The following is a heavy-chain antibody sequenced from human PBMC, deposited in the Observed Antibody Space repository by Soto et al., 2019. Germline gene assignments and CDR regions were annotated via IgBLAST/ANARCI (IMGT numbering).Heavy chain of an antibody. CDR3: ARSGYCSGGSCYRTLFDY. V-gene: IGHV3-7*01. Sequence: EVQLVESGGGLVQPGGSLRLSCAASGFTFSSYWMSWVRQAPGKGLEWVANIKQDGSEKYYVDSVKGRFTISRDNAKNSLYLKMNSLRAEDTAVYYCARSGYCSGGSCYRTLFDYWGQGTLVTVSS. J-gene: IGHJ4*02. CDR1: GFTFSSYW. D-gene: IGHD2-15*01. CDR2: IKQDGSEK.